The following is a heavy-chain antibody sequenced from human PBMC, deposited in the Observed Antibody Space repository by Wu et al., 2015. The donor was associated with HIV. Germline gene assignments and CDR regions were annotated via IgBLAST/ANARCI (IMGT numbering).Heavy chain of an antibody. V-gene: IGHV1-69*18. CDR1: GGTFSSFA. D-gene: IGHD3-10*01. CDR3: ARGPYSYGSGSYYLDY. Sequence: QVQLVQSGAEVKKPGSSVKVSCTASGGTFSSFAISWVRQAPGQGLEWMGRIIPLFRTTNYAQEFQGRVTITADESTSTAFMELSSLRSEDTAVYYCARGPYSYGSGSYYLDYWGQGTLVTVS. J-gene: IGHJ4*02. CDR2: IIPLFRTT.